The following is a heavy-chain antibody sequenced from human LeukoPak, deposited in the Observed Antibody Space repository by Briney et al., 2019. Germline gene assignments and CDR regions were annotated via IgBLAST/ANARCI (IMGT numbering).Heavy chain of an antibody. J-gene: IGHJ4*02. V-gene: IGHV3-9*01. D-gene: IGHD6-13*01. CDR3: AKGTSIAAAGIGY. Sequence: PGRSLRLFCAASGFTFDDYAMHWVRQAPGKGLEWVSGISWNSGSIGYADSVKGRFTISRDNAKNSLYLQMNSLRAEDTALYYCAKGTSIAAAGIGYWGQGTLVTVSS. CDR1: GFTFDDYA. CDR2: ISWNSGSI.